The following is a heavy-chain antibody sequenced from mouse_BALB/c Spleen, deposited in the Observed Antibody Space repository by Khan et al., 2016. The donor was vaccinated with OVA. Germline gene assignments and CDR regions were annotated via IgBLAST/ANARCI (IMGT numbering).Heavy chain of an antibody. CDR2: INPRSDYT. Sequence: QVQLKQSGAELARPGASVKMSCKASGYTFPSNTMHWVKQRPGQGLEWIGYINPRSDYTIYNQKFKDKATLTADISSTTAYMQLSSLTSDDSAVYYCARRTTVYAMDYWGQGTSVTVSS. CDR1: GYTFPSNT. J-gene: IGHJ4*01. V-gene: IGHV1-4*01. D-gene: IGHD2-14*01. CDR3: ARRTTVYAMDY.